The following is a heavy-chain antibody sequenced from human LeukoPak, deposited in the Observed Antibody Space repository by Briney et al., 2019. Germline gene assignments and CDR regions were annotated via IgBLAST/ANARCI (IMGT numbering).Heavy chain of an antibody. CDR2: INPNSGGT. Sequence: ASEKVSCKASGYTFTGYYMHWVRQAPGQGLEWMGWINPNSGGTNYAQKFQGRVTMTRDTSISTAYMELSRLRSDDTAVYYCARDTISASDYYGSGSYVNWGQGTLVTVSS. CDR3: ARDTISASDYYGSGSYVN. J-gene: IGHJ4*02. D-gene: IGHD3-10*01. CDR1: GYTFTGYY. V-gene: IGHV1-2*02.